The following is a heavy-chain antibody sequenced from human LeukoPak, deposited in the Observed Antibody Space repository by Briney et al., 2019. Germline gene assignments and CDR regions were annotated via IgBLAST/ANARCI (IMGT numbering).Heavy chain of an antibody. CDR3: VRNAGNSDYDS. CDR2: IYHNGAT. D-gene: IGHD4-23*01. Sequence: SETLSLTCTVSGDSISNRNCWTWVRQPPGKGLEWIGEIYHNGATNYKPSLKSRVTMSLDKSKNQFSLKLNSVTAADTAVYYCVRNAGNSDYDSWGQGTLVTVSS. V-gene: IGHV4-4*02. J-gene: IGHJ4*02. CDR1: GDSISNRNC.